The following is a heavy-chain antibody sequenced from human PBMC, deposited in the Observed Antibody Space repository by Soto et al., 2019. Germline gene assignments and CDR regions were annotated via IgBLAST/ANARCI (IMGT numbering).Heavy chain of an antibody. CDR3: ARADYDSSGYYQYYFDY. V-gene: IGHV4-59*01. Sequence: SETLSLTCTVSGGSISSYYRSWIRQPPGKGLEWIGYIYYSGSTNYNPSLKSRVTISVDTSKNQFSLKLSSVTAADTAVYYCARADYDSSGYYQYYFDYWGQGTLVTGSS. D-gene: IGHD3-22*01. CDR2: IYYSGST. CDR1: GGSISSYY. J-gene: IGHJ4*02.